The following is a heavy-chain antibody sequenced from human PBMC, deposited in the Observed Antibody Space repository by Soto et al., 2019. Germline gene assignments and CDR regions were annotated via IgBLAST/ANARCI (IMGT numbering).Heavy chain of an antibody. Sequence: PSETLSLTCTASSGSFGSGIWCSWVRHPPGKGLEWIGNIYYTGSTYYNPSLKSRVTISVDTSKNQFSLKLSSVTAADTAVYYCARPRERSTVTTKEDAFDIWGQGTMVTVSS. V-gene: IGHV4-39*01. J-gene: IGHJ3*02. CDR3: ARPRERSTVTTKEDAFDI. CDR2: IYYTGST. CDR1: SGSFGSGIWC. D-gene: IGHD4-17*01.